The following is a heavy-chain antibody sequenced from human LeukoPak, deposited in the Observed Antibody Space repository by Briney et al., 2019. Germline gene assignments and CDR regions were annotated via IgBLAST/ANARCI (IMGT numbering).Heavy chain of an antibody. CDR2: IFYSGST. J-gene: IGHJ4*02. V-gene: IGHV4-39*01. CDR3: ARLQYCGYSYGLIDF. Sequence: PSETLSLTCTVSGGSISSSNYYWGWIRQPPGKGLGWIGSIFYSGSTYYNPSLKSRVTISADTFKNQFSLKLDSVTAADTAVYYCARLQYCGYSYGLIDFWGQGALVTVSS. D-gene: IGHD5-18*01. CDR1: GGSISSSNYY.